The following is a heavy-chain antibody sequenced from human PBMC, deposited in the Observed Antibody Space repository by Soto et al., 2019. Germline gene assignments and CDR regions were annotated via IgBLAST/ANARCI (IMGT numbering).Heavy chain of an antibody. CDR3: AKDRRFSNYGMDV. V-gene: IGHV3-48*01. J-gene: IGHJ6*02. CDR1: GFTFSSYS. Sequence: GGSLRLSCAASGFTFSSYSMNWVLQAPWKGLEWVSYISSSSSTIYYADSVKGRFTISRDNAKNTLYLEMNSLRVEDTAVYYCAKDRRFSNYGMDVWGQGTTVTVSS. CDR2: ISSSSSTI. D-gene: IGHD6-13*01.